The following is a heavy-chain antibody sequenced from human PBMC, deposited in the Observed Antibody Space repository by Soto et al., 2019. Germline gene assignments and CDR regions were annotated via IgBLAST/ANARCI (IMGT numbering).Heavy chain of an antibody. J-gene: IGHJ4*02. CDR2: ISSSSSYI. CDR1: GFTFSSYS. Sequence: EVQLVESGGGLVKPGGSLRLSCAASGFTFSSYSMNWVRQAPGKWLEWVSSISSSSSYIYYADSVKGRFTISRDNAKNSLYLQMNSLRAEDTDEYYCASRLVAPPDDYFDYWGQGTLVTVST. D-gene: IGHD2-15*01. V-gene: IGHV3-21*01. CDR3: ASRLVAPPDDYFDY.